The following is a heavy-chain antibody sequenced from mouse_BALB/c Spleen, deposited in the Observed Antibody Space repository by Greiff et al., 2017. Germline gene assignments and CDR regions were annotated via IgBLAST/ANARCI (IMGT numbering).Heavy chain of an antibody. CDR3: AREGNSYAMDY. CDR2: ISSGGSYT. D-gene: IGHD2-1*01. Sequence: EVHLVESGGGLVKPGGSLKLSCAASGFTFSSYAMSWVRQSPEKRLEWVAEISSGGSYTYYPDTVTGRFTISRDNAKNTLYLEMSSLRSEDTAMYYCAREGNSYAMDYWGQGTSVTVSS. CDR1: GFTFSSYA. V-gene: IGHV5-9-4*01. J-gene: IGHJ4*01.